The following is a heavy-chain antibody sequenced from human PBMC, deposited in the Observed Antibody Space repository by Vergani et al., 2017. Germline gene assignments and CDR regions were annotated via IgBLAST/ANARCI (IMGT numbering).Heavy chain of an antibody. CDR2: ISGQNFRT. J-gene: IGHJ5*02. Sequence: EVHLLESGGGLVQSGGSLRLSCAASGFTFTAHGLNWVRQAPGKGLEWVSGISGQNFRTHYADSVKGRFTISRDDSQNTLYLQMNSLRAEDTAVYYCAKDAPGGSYPAWGQGTLVTVSS. CDR3: AKDAPGGSYPA. V-gene: IGHV3-23*01. CDR1: GFTFTAHG. D-gene: IGHD1-26*01.